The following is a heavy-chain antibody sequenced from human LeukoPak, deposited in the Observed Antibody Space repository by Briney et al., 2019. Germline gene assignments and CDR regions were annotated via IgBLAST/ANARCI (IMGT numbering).Heavy chain of an antibody. CDR3: AEANYGDYADAFDL. J-gene: IGHJ3*01. D-gene: IGHD4-17*01. CDR1: GFTFDDYA. Sequence: GGSLRLSCAASGFTFDDYAMHWVRQAPGKGLEWVSGISWNSGSIGYADSVKGRFTISRDNAKNSLYLQMNSLRAEDMALYYCAEANYGDYADAFDLWGQGTMITVSS. CDR2: ISWNSGSI. V-gene: IGHV3-9*03.